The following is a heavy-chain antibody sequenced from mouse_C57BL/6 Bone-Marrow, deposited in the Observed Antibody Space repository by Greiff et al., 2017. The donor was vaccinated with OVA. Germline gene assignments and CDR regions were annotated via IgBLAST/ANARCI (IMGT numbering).Heavy chain of an antibody. CDR3: ARGGGYDVGFAY. CDR2: INPYNGGT. D-gene: IGHD2-2*01. Sequence: EVQLQQSGPVLVKPGASVTMSCKASGYTFTDYYMNWVKQSHGKSLEWIGVINPYNGGTSYNQKFKGTATLTVDKSSSTAYMELNSLTSEDSAVYYCARGGGYDVGFAYWGQGTLVTVSA. J-gene: IGHJ3*01. CDR1: GYTFTDYY. V-gene: IGHV1-19*01.